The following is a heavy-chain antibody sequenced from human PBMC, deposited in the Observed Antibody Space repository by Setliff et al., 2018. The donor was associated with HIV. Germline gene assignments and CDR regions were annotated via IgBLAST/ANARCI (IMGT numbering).Heavy chain of an antibody. CDR2: ISFDGSIK. V-gene: IGHV3-30*04. J-gene: IGHJ4*02. Sequence: GGSLRLSCEASGFTFSRYAMHWVRQAPGKGLEWVAVISFDGSIKEYADSVRGRFTISRDNSKNTVYLQMNSRRAEDTAVNYCARDMVVGDGYKNFDYWGQGTLVTVSS. CDR1: GFTFSRYA. CDR3: ARDMVVGDGYKNFDY. D-gene: IGHD5-12*01.